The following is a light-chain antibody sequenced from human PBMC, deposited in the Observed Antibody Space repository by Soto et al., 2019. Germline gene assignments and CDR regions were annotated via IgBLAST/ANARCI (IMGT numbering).Light chain of an antibody. J-gene: IGKJ3*01. V-gene: IGKV1-8*01. Sequence: AIRMTQSPSSLSASTGDRVTITCRASQGISTYLAWYQQQPGKAPKLLIYTASTLQSGVPSRFSGSGSGTDFTLTISCLQSEDFATYYCQHYYTSPFTFGPGTKVDIK. CDR2: TAS. CDR3: QHYYTSPFT. CDR1: QGISTY.